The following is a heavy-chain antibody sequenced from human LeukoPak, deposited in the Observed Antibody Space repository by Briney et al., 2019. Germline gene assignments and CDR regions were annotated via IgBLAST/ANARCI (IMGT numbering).Heavy chain of an antibody. V-gene: IGHV3-33*01. J-gene: IGHJ3*02. CDR2: IWYDGSNK. D-gene: IGHD3-3*01. Sequence: PGGSLRLSCAASGFTFSSYGMHWVRQAPGKGLEWVAVIWYDGSNKYYADSVKGRFTISRDNSKNTLYLQMNSLRAEDTAVYYCARAYYDFWSGYGLVTDAFDIWGQGTMVTVSS. CDR3: ARAYYDFWSGYGLVTDAFDI. CDR1: GFTFSSYG.